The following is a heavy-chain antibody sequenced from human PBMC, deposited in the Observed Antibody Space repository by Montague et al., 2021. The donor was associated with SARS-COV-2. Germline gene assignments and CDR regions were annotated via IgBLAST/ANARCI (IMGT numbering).Heavy chain of an antibody. Sequence: SETLSLTCTVSGGSISSSSYYWGWIRQPPGKGLEWIGSIYYSGSTYYNPSLKSRVTISVDTSKNQFSLKLSSVTAADTAVYYCARLPIAVAGLLKNYYYGMDVWGKGTTVPFSS. CDR2: IYYSGST. CDR1: GGSISSSSYY. J-gene: IGHJ6*04. V-gene: IGHV4-39*01. D-gene: IGHD6-19*01. CDR3: ARLPIAVAGLLKNYYYGMDV.